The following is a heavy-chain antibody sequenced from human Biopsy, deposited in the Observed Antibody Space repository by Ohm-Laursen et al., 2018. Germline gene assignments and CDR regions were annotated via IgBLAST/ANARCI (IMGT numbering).Heavy chain of an antibody. J-gene: IGHJ4*02. CDR3: ARVFCTSTTCYGLLDN. Sequence: VASVKVSCKASGYTFYSYGITWVRQAPGQGLEWMGWITADNANSAQKFQGRLTMTADTSTNTAHMELRSLRSDDTAVYYCARVFCTSTTCYGLLDNWGQGTVVTVSS. D-gene: IGHD2/OR15-2a*01. CDR2: ITADNA. CDR1: GYTFYSYG. V-gene: IGHV1-18*01.